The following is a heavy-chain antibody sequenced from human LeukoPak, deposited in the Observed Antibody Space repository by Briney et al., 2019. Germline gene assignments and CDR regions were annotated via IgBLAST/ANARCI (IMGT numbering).Heavy chain of an antibody. CDR3: ARGYYGSGSYPEIDY. J-gene: IGHJ4*02. CDR2: INPNSGGT. Sequence: ASVKVSCKASGYTSTGYYMHWVRQAPGQGLEWMGWINPNSGGTNYAQKFQGRVTMTRDTSISTAYMELSRLRSDDTAVYYCARGYYGSGSYPEIDYWGQGTLVTVSS. CDR1: GYTSTGYY. D-gene: IGHD3-10*01. V-gene: IGHV1-2*02.